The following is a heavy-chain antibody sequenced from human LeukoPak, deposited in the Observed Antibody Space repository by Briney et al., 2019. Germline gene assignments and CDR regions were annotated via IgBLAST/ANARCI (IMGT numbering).Heavy chain of an antibody. CDR1: GXTFSSYS. D-gene: IGHD3-16*01. CDR3: ARDLSLIIRAFDI. V-gene: IGHV3-21*01. J-gene: IGHJ3*02. Sequence: GGSLRLSCAASGXTFSSYSMNWVRQAPGKGLEWVSSISSSSSYIYYAGSVKGRFTISRDNAKNSLYLQMNSLRAEDTAVYYCARDLSLIIRAFDIWGQGTMVTVSS. CDR2: ISSSSSYI.